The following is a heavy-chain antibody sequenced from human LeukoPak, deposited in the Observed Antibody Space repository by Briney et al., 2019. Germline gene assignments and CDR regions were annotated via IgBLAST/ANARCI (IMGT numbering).Heavy chain of an antibody. V-gene: IGHV3-9*01. Sequence: GGSLRLSCAASGFTFDDYAMHWVRQAPGKGLEWVSGISWNSGSIGYADSVKGRFTISRDNAKNSLYLQMNSLRAEDTALYYCARAALWVQLWPASHWFDYWGQGTLVTVSS. D-gene: IGHD5-18*01. CDR1: GFTFDDYA. CDR3: ARAALWVQLWPASHWFDY. J-gene: IGHJ4*02. CDR2: ISWNSGSI.